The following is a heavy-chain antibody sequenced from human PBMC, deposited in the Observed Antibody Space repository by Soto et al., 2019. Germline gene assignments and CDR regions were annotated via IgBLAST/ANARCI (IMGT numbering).Heavy chain of an antibody. V-gene: IGHV4-59*08. J-gene: IGHJ4*02. CDR2: IYYSGST. Sequence: SETLSLTCTVSGGSISSYYWSWIRQPPGKGLEWIGYIYYSGSTNYNPSLKSRATISVDTSKNQVSLKLSSVTAADTAVYFCARAYSYGYGLYFDYWRQGSMVAVSS. CDR3: ARAYSYGYGLYFDY. D-gene: IGHD5-18*01. CDR1: GGSISSYY.